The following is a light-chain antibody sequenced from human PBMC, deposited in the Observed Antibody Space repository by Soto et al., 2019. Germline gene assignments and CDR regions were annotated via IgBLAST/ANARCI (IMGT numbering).Light chain of an antibody. J-gene: IGLJ2*01. CDR3: AVWDDSLSGMV. CDR1: SYNVGKNL. CDR2: NNN. V-gene: IGLV1-47*02. Sequence: QSVLTQPPSASGTPGQRVTISCSGGSYNVGKNLVYWYQQRPGTAPKLIIFNNNQRPSGVPDRFSGSKSGTSASLAISGLQSEDEADYYCAVWDDSLSGMVFGGGTKLTVL.